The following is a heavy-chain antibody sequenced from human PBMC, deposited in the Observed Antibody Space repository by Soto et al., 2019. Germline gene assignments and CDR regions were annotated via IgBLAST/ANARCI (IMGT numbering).Heavy chain of an antibody. J-gene: IGHJ6*02. Sequence: KASETLSLTCTVSGGSISGYYWSWIRQPPGKGLEWIGYMYNTGSTVYNPSFKSRVTISVDASKNQFSLKLNSVTAADTVVYYCARDLWGYCGTDCYPLDVWGQGITVP. D-gene: IGHD2-21*02. V-gene: IGHV4-59*01. CDR2: MYNTGST. CDR3: ARDLWGYCGTDCYPLDV. CDR1: GGSISGYY.